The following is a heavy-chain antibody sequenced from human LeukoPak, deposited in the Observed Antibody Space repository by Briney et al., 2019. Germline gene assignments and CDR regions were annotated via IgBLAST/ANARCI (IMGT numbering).Heavy chain of an antibody. V-gene: IGHV4-59*08. CDR2: IYYSGST. J-gene: IGHJ6*02. Sequence: SETLSLTCTVSGGSISSYYWSWIRQPPGKGLEWIGYIYYSGSTNYNPSLKSRVTISVDTSKNQFSLKLSSVTAADTAVYYCARRNNYDFWSGSGMDVWGQGTTVTVSS. CDR3: ARRNNYDFWSGSGMDV. D-gene: IGHD3-3*01. CDR1: GGSISSYY.